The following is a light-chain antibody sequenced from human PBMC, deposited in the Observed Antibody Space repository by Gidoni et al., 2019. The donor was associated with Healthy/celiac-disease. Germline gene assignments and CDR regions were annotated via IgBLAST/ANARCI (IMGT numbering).Light chain of an antibody. CDR3: QQYDNRPFT. CDR2: YAS. V-gene: IGKV1-33*01. CDR1: QDISNY. J-gene: IGKJ3*01. Sequence: DIQIPQSPSSLSASVGDRVTITCQASQDISNYLNWYQQKPGKAPKLLIYYASNLETGVTSRFSGSGSGTDFTFTIRSMQHEDIATYYCQQYDNRPFTFGPGTKVDIK.